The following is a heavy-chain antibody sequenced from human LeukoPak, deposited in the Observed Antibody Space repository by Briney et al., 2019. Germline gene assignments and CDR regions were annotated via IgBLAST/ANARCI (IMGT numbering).Heavy chain of an antibody. CDR1: GFTFNSYA. CDR3: ARGIWFGEFQEKDAFDI. V-gene: IGHV3-30-3*01. D-gene: IGHD3-10*01. CDR2: ISYDGSNK. J-gene: IGHJ3*02. Sequence: GGSLRLSCAASGFTFNSYAMHWVRQAPGKGLEWVALISYDGSNKYYADSVKGRFTISRDNSKNTLYLQMNSLRGEDTAVYYCARGIWFGEFQEKDAFDIWGQGTMLTVSS.